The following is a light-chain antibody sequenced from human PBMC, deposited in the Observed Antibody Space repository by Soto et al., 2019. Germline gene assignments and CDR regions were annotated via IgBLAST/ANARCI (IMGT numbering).Light chain of an antibody. CDR1: QSISSW. Sequence: DIQMTQSPSTLSASVGDRVTITCRASQSISSWLAWYQQKPGKAPRLRNYDASSLESGVTSRFRRGGSGKEFTLTISSLQPDDFANYYCQQYNSYPSFGQGTKLEIK. J-gene: IGKJ2*01. CDR2: DAS. V-gene: IGKV1-5*01. CDR3: QQYNSYPS.